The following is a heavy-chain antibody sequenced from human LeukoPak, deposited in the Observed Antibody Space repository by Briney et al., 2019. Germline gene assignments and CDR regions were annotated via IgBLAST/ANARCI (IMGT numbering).Heavy chain of an antibody. V-gene: IGHV3-30-3*01. CDR3: ARGPGKYSSSWYSDY. D-gene: IGHD6-13*01. Sequence: SCKVSGYTLTELSMHWVRQAPGKGLEWVAVISYDGSNKYYADSVKGRFTISRDNSKNTLYLQMNSLRAEDTAVYYCARGPGKYSSSWYSDYWGQGTLVTVSS. J-gene: IGHJ4*02. CDR1: GYTLTELS. CDR2: ISYDGSNK.